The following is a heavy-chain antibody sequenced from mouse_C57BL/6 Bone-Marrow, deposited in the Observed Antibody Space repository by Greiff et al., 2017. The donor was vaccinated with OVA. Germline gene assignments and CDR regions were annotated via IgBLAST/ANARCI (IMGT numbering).Heavy chain of an antibody. V-gene: IGHV14-2*01. CDR2: IDPEDGET. D-gene: IGHD2-4*01. CDR3: AQIYYDYDAWFAY. Sequence: VHVKQSGAELVKPGASVKLSCTASGFNIKDYYMHWVKQRTEQGLEWIGRIDPEDGETKYAPKFQGKATITADTSSNTAYLQLSSLTSEDTAVYYCAQIYYDYDAWFAYWGQGTLVTVSA. J-gene: IGHJ3*01. CDR1: GFNIKDYY.